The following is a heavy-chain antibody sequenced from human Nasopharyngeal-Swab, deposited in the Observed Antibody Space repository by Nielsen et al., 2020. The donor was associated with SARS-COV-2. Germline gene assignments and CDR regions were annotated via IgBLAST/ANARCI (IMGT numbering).Heavy chain of an antibody. V-gene: IGHV3-21*01. CDR1: GFTFSTYT. CDR3: SNGRWSTRLFDS. D-gene: IGHD4-23*01. CDR2: ITSTSSNM. Sequence: GESLKISCAVSGFTFSTYTMHWVRQAPGKGLEWVSSITSTSSNMYYADSLKGRFTISRDNAKSSLYLQVNSLRAEDTAVYYCSNGRWSTRLFDSWGQGTLVTVSS. J-gene: IGHJ4*02.